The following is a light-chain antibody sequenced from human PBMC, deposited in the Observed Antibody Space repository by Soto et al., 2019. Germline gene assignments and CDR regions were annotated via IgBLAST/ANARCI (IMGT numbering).Light chain of an antibody. CDR2: QAS. J-gene: IGKJ1*01. CDR1: QHIDTW. Sequence: DIQMTQSPSTLSASVGDRVTITCRASQHIDTWLAWYQQRPGGRPKLLISQASTLQNGVPPRFSGSGSATEFTLPIISLRPYDFATYLCQRYHTYWWSFGPRSKVELK. CDR3: QRYHTYWWS. V-gene: IGKV1-5*03.